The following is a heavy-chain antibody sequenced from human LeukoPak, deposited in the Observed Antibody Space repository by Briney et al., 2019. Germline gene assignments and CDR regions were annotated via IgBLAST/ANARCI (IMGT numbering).Heavy chain of an antibody. J-gene: IGHJ4*02. CDR3: ALLRTRGWRSAIDY. CDR1: GGSISSSSYS. V-gene: IGHV4-61*05. Sequence: PSETLSLTCTVSGGSISSSSYSWGWIRQPPGKGLEWIGYIYYSGSTNYNPSLKSRVTISVDTSKNQFSLKLSSVTTADTAVYYCALLRTRGWRSAIDYWGQGTLVTVSS. D-gene: IGHD6-19*01. CDR2: IYYSGST.